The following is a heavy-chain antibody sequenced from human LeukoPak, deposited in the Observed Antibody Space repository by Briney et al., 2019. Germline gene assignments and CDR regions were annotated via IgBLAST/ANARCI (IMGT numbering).Heavy chain of an antibody. CDR1: GFTFSSSG. CDR2: IPNDGSNK. Sequence: PGGSLRLSCAASGFTFSSSGMHWVRQAPGKGLEWLAVIPNDGSNKYYADSVKGRFTISRDNPKNTLYLEMNSLRAEDTAVYYCAKRGGSYFDYWGQGTLVTVSS. J-gene: IGHJ4*02. D-gene: IGHD1-26*01. V-gene: IGHV3-30*18. CDR3: AKRGGSYFDY.